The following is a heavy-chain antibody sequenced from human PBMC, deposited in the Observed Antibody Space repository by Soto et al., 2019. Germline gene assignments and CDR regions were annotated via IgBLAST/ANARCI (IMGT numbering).Heavy chain of an antibody. Sequence: QLQLQESGPGLVKPSETLSLTCTVSGGSISSSSYYWGWIRQPPEKGLEWIGSIYYSGSTYYNPSLKSRVTISVDTSKNQFSLKLSSVTAADTAVYYCARGERWYRVFDYWGQGTLVTVSS. D-gene: IGHD2-15*01. V-gene: IGHV4-39*01. J-gene: IGHJ4*02. CDR2: IYYSGST. CDR1: GGSISSSSYY. CDR3: ARGERWYRVFDY.